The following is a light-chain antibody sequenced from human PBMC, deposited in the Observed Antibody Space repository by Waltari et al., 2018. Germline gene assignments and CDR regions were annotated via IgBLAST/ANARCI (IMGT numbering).Light chain of an antibody. Sequence: QLVLTQSPSASASLGASVRLTCTLSSGHSTYAIAWHQHQPEKGPRYLMTLHSDGSHTRGFWIPDRFAGSSSGAVRYLTIASLQTEDEADYYCQARAPGIRVFGGGTKLTVL. V-gene: IGLV4-69*01. CDR1: SGHSTYA. CDR3: QARAPGIRV. J-gene: IGLJ3*02. CDR2: LHSDGSH.